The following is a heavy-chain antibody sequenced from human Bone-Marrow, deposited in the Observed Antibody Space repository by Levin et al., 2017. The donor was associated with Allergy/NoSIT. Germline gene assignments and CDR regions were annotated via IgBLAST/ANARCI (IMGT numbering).Heavy chain of an antibody. D-gene: IGHD4-17*01. CDR3: ARTLNGDYVRRETRTYNFDY. J-gene: IGHJ4*02. CDR1: GYTFTSYA. Sequence: ASVKVSCKASGYTFTSYAMNWVRQAPGQGLEWMGWINTNTGNPTYAQGFTGRFVFSLDTSVSTAYLQISSLKAEDTAVYYCARTLNGDYVRRETRTYNFDYWGQGTLVTVSS. CDR2: INTNTGNP. V-gene: IGHV7-4-1*02.